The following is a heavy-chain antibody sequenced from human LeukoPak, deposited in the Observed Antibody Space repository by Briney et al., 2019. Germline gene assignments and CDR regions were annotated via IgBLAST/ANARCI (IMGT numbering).Heavy chain of an antibody. V-gene: IGHV3-66*01. CDR2: IYGGGTT. J-gene: IGHJ5*02. D-gene: IGHD3-16*01. CDR3: ARALPFGGWFDP. CDR1: GFTFSSYS. Sequence: PGGSLRLSCAASGFTFSSYSMSWVRQAPGKGLEWVSVIYGGGTTYYADSMKGRFTISRDTSKNILYLQINSLRAEDTAVYYCARALPFGGWFDPWGQGTLVTVSS.